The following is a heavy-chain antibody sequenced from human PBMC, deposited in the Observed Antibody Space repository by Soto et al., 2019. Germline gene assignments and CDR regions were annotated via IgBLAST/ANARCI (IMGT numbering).Heavy chain of an antibody. Sequence: GGSLRLSCAASGFTFSNAWMNWVRQAPGKGLEWVGRIKSKTDGGTTDYAAPVKGRFTISRDDSKNTLYLQMNSLKTEDTAVYYCTTVSIVVVTVDAFDIWGQGTMVTVSS. CDR1: GFTFSNAW. CDR3: TTVSIVVVTVDAFDI. J-gene: IGHJ3*02. D-gene: IGHD2-21*02. V-gene: IGHV3-15*07. CDR2: IKSKTDGGTT.